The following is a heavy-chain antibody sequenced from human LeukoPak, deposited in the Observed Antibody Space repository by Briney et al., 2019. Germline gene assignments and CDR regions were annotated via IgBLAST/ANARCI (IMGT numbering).Heavy chain of an antibody. D-gene: IGHD3-10*01. V-gene: IGHV3-11*04. Sequence: GGSLRLSCAASGFTFSDYYMSWIRQAPGKGLEWVSYISSSGSTIYYADSAKGRFTISGDNAKNSLYLQMNSLRAEDTAVYYCARARPYGSGRNWFDPWGQGALVTVSS. CDR3: ARARPYGSGRNWFDP. J-gene: IGHJ5*02. CDR2: ISSSGSTI. CDR1: GFTFSDYY.